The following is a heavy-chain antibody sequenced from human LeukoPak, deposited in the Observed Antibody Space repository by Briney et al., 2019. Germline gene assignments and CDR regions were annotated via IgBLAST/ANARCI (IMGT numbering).Heavy chain of an antibody. CDR1: GGSISSGDYY. Sequence: SETLSLTCTVSGGSISSGDYYWSWIRQPPGKGLEWIGYIYYSGSTYYNPSLKSRVTISVDTSKNQFSLKLSSVTAADTAVYYCARESRTLLYCSGGSCRDNWFDPWGQGTLVTVSS. D-gene: IGHD2-15*01. CDR3: ARESRTLLYCSGGSCRDNWFDP. J-gene: IGHJ5*02. CDR2: IYYSGST. V-gene: IGHV4-30-4*01.